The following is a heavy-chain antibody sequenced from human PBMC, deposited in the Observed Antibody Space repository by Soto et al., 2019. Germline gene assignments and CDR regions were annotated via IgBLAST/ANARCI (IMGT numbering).Heavy chain of an antibody. CDR3: ARDQDWNMRYYFDY. Sequence: QVQLVQSGAEVKKPGASVKVSCKASGYTFTGYYMHWVRQAPGQGLEWMGWINPNSGGTNYAQKFQSWVTMTRDTSIRTAYMELSRLRSDDTAVYYCARDQDWNMRYYFDYWGQGTLVTVSS. V-gene: IGHV1-2*04. CDR2: INPNSGGT. D-gene: IGHD1-1*01. CDR1: GYTFTGYY. J-gene: IGHJ4*02.